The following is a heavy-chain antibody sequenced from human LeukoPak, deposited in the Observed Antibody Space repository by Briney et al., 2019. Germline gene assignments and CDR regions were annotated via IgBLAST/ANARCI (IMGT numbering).Heavy chain of an antibody. Sequence: GRSLRLSCAASGFTFDDYAMHWVRQALGKGLEWVSGISWSSGSIGYADSVKGRFTISRDNAKNSLYLQMNSLRAEDTALYYCAKDKGFGESSYGMDVWGQGTTVTVSS. D-gene: IGHD3-10*01. J-gene: IGHJ6*02. CDR3: AKDKGFGESSYGMDV. CDR2: ISWSSGSI. V-gene: IGHV3-9*01. CDR1: GFTFDDYA.